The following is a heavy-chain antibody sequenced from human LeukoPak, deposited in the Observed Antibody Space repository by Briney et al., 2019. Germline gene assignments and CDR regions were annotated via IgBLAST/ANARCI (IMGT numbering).Heavy chain of an antibody. V-gene: IGHV1-2*02. Sequence: GASVKVSCKASGYTFTGYYMHWVRQAPGQGLEWMGWINPNSGGTNYAQKFQGRATMTRDTPISTAYMELSRLRSDDTAVYYCARDLIDYGGNPGATDYWGQGTLVTVSS. D-gene: IGHD4-23*01. CDR1: GYTFTGYY. CDR2: INPNSGGT. J-gene: IGHJ4*02. CDR3: ARDLIDYGGNPGATDY.